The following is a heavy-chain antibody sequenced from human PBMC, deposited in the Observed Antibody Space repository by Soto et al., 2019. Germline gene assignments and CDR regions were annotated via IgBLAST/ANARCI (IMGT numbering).Heavy chain of an antibody. Sequence: SLKISCKGSGYSFTSYWITWVRQTPGKGLEWMGRIDPGDSNTHYSPSFQGHVTFSADTSITTAYLQWSSLKASDTAMYYCLRGGGYDYYFGMDVWGQGTTVTVSS. D-gene: IGHD2-15*01. CDR2: IDPGDSNT. CDR1: GYSFTSYW. CDR3: LRGGGYDYYFGMDV. J-gene: IGHJ6*02. V-gene: IGHV5-10-1*01.